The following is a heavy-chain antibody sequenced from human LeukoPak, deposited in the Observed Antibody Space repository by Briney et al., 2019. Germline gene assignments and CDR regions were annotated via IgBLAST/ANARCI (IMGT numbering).Heavy chain of an antibody. J-gene: IGHJ5*02. CDR2: ITGRRGTT. CDR1: GFTFSSCA. D-gene: IGHD1-7*01. CDR3: AKAPNWNSMNWFDP. V-gene: IGHV3-23*01. Sequence: GGSLRLSCAASGFTFSSCAMYWVRQAPGKGLDWVSGITGRRGTTYYADSVKVRFTISRDNSKNTLYLQMDSLRAEDTAVYYCAKAPNWNSMNWFDPWGLGTLVTVSS.